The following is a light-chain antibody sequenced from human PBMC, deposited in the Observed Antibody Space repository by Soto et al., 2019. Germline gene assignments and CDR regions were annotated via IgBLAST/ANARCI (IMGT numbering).Light chain of an antibody. J-gene: IGKJ1*01. CDR3: QQSHSPPWT. Sequence: DIQMTQFPSSLSASVGDRVTITCRASQSIGTTLNWYQHRPGRAPKLLIYTASSLHSGVPSRFIGGGSGTDFTLTINNLQPEDFATFYCQQSHSPPWTFGPGTKVEIK. CDR1: QSIGTT. CDR2: TAS. V-gene: IGKV1-39*01.